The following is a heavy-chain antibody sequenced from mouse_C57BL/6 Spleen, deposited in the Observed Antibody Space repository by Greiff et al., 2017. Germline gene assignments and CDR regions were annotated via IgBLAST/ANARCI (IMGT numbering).Heavy chain of an antibody. CDR2: ISYDGSN. CDR1: GYSITSGYY. J-gene: IGHJ1*03. D-gene: IGHD1-1*01. CDR3: ARDYGSSLFYFDV. V-gene: IGHV3-6*01. Sequence: EVQLVESGPGLVKPSQSLSLTCSVTGYSITSGYYWNWIRQFPGNKLEWMGYISYDGSNNYNPSLKNRISITRDTSKNQFFLKLNSVTTEDTATYYCARDYGSSLFYFDVWGTGTTVTVSS.